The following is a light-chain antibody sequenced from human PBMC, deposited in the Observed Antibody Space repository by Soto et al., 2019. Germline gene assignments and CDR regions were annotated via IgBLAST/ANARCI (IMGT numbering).Light chain of an antibody. CDR3: QQYYASPIT. V-gene: IGKV4-1*01. J-gene: IGKJ5*01. Sequence: DIVMTQSTDSLAMSLGERAAINCKSSQTIFSTSYNKSYLSWYQKKSGQPPRLLIYWASTREPGVPDRFSGSGSGTDFTLTINSLQPEDVAVYYCQQYYASPITFGQGTRLEI. CDR2: WAS. CDR1: QTIFSTSYNKSY.